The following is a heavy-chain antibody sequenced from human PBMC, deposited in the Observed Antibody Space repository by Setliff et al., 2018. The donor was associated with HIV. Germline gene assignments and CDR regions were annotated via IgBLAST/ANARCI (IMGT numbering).Heavy chain of an antibody. J-gene: IGHJ3*01. CDR1: GGSISSGNW. D-gene: IGHD1-1*01. CDR2: IYHSGIT. CDR3: ARGPGGTVRKPLEAFDV. V-gene: IGHV4-4*02. Sequence: TSETLSLTCAVSGGSISSGNWWSWVRQPPGKRLEWIGEIYHSGITNYNPSLKSRVTISVDKSKNQFSLKLSSVTAADTAVYYCARGPGGTVRKPLEAFDVWGQGALVTVSS.